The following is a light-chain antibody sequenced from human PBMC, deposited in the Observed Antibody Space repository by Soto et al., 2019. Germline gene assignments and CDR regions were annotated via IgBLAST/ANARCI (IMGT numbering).Light chain of an antibody. V-gene: IGKV1-39*01. J-gene: IGKJ1*01. CDR2: AAS. Sequence: DIQLTQSPSSLSASVGDRVTITCRASQSVRSSLAWYQQKAGKVPRLLIYAASNWASGVPARFSGSGSGTDFTLTISSLQPEDFATYYCQQSNSSPRTFGQGTKVDIK. CDR3: QQSNSSPRT. CDR1: QSVRSS.